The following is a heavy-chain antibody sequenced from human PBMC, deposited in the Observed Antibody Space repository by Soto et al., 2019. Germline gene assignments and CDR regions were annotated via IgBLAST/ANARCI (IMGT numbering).Heavy chain of an antibody. CDR3: ARVRDYYDSSGYSVDY. J-gene: IGHJ4*02. CDR2: IIPILGIA. CDR1: GGTFSSYT. V-gene: IGHV1-69*02. D-gene: IGHD3-22*01. Sequence: GASVKVSCKASGGTFSSYTISWVRQAPGQGLEWMGRIIPILGIANYAQKFQGRVTITADKSTSTAYMEPSSLRSEDTAVYYCARVRDYYDSSGYSVDYWGQGTLVTVSS.